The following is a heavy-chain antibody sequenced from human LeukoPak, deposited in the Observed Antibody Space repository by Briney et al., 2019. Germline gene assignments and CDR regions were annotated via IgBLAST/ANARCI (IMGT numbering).Heavy chain of an antibody. CDR2: ISFSGANS. CDR3: ARLVTGTTVINSGWFDP. J-gene: IGHJ5*02. Sequence: GGSLRLSCAASGFTFSDSAMTWVRQAPGKGLDWVSLISFSGANSYYADSVKGRFSISRDNTKNTVYLQMNGLRVEDTAVYYCARLVTGTTVINSGWFDPWGRGTLVTAPS. CDR1: GFTFSDSA. D-gene: IGHD4-23*01. V-gene: IGHV3-23*01.